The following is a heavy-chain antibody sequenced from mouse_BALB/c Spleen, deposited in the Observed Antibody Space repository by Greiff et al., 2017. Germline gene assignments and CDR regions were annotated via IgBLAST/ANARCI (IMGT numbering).Heavy chain of an antibody. J-gene: IGHJ4*01. D-gene: IGHD1-1*01. CDR1: GYSFTGYY. CDR3: ARSPITTVVAPYAMDY. Sequence: LVKTGASVKISCKASGYSFTGYYMHWVKQSHGKSLEWIGYISCYNGATSYNQKFKGKATFTVDTSSSTAYMQFNSLTSEDSAVYYCARSPITTVVAPYAMDYWGQGTSVTVSS. V-gene: IGHV1S34*01. CDR2: ISCYNGAT.